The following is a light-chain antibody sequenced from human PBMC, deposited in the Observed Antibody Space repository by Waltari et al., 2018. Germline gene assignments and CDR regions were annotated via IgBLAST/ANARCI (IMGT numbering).Light chain of an antibody. Sequence: EIVLTQSPGTLSLSPGERATLSCRASQSVSRTLAWYQQKPGQAPKLLISGASIRATGSPDRFPGSGSGTDFSLTISSLEPEDFAIYFCQHYVRLPATFGQGTKVEIK. CDR2: GAS. CDR3: QHYVRLPAT. CDR1: QSVSRT. V-gene: IGKV3-20*01. J-gene: IGKJ1*01.